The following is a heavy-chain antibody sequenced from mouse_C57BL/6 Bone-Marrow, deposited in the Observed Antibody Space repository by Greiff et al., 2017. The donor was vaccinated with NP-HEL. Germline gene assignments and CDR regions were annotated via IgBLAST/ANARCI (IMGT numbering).Heavy chain of an antibody. J-gene: IGHJ3*01. D-gene: IGHD1-1*01. CDR3: AKEDYYGSGFPAWFAY. CDR2: IFPGSGST. CDR1: GYTFTDYY. V-gene: IGHV1-75*01. Sequence: QVQLQQSGPELVKPGASVKISCKASGYTFTDYYINWVKQRPGQGLEWIGWIFPGSGSTYYNEKFKGKAPLTVDKSSSTAYMLLSSLTSEDSAVYFCAKEDYYGSGFPAWFAYWGQGTLVTVSA.